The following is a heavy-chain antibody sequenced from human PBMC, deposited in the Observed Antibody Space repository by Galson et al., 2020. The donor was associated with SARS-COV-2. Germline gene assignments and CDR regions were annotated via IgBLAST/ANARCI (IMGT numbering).Heavy chain of an antibody. J-gene: IGHJ4*02. Sequence: SATLSLTCSASGDSVNSADYYWSWIRQPPGRGLEWIGYIYYRGSAKYSPSLKSRVSISLDTANNQFSLRLSSVIAADTAVYYCARVQLRSFDWSFDSWGQGTLVTVSS. D-gene: IGHD3-9*01. CDR3: ARVQLRSFDWSFDS. V-gene: IGHV4-61*08. CDR2: IYYRGSA. CDR1: GDSVNSADYY.